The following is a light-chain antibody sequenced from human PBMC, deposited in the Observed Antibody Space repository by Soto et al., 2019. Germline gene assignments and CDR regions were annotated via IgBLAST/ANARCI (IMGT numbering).Light chain of an antibody. CDR2: DVS. CDR1: SSDVGAYNY. V-gene: IGLV2-11*01. J-gene: IGLJ3*02. CDR3: CSYAGSYSWV. Sequence: QSALTHPRSVSGSPGQSVTISCTGPSSDVGAYNYVSWYQHHPGKAPKVMIYDVSERPSGVPDRFSGSKSDNKASLTISGLQAEDEADYYCCSYAGSYSWVFGGGTKLTVL.